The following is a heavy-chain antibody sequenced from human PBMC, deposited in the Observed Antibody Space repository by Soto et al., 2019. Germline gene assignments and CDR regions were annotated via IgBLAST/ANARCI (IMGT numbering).Heavy chain of an antibody. V-gene: IGHV3-23*01. CDR3: ARDVGYDYGRYWYFDL. CDR1: GFYFSNYA. D-gene: IGHD5-18*01. Sequence: EVQILESGGGLVQPGGSLRLSCAASGFYFSNYAMSWVRQAPGKGLVWVSGINAGGGSTHDAEAVRGRFTISRDNSNNTLSLQMNSLRAEDTAVYYCARDVGYDYGRYWYFDLWGRGTLVTVSS. J-gene: IGHJ2*01. CDR2: INAGGGST.